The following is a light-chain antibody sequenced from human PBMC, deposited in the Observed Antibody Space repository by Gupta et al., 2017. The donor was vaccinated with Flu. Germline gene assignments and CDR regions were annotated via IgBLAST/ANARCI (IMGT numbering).Light chain of an antibody. CDR1: QSISSY. J-gene: IGKJ1*01. V-gene: IGKV1-39*01. CDR3: QHSYSTPRT. Sequence: DIQMTQSPSSLSASVGDSVTITCRASQSISSYLKCYQQKPGKAPKLLIYAASSLQSGVPSRFSGRGAGNYFTLTISSLQAEDFATYYCQHSYSTPRTFGQGTKVEIK. CDR2: AAS.